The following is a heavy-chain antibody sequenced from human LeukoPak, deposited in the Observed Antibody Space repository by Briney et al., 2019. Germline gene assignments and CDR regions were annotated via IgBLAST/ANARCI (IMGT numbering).Heavy chain of an antibody. J-gene: IGHJ3*02. Sequence: ASVKVSCKASGYTFTDYYMHWVRQAPGQGLEWMGWINPDSGGTNYAQRFQGRVTMARDTSISTAYMELSRLRSDDTAFYYCARAGVWDYNDSSGYHNGAFDIWGQGTMVTVSS. CDR1: GYTFTDYY. D-gene: IGHD3-22*01. V-gene: IGHV1-2*02. CDR2: INPDSGGT. CDR3: ARAGVWDYNDSSGYHNGAFDI.